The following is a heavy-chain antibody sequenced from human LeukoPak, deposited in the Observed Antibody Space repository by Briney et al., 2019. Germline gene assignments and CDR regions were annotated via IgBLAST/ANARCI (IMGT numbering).Heavy chain of an antibody. Sequence: GGSLRLSCAASGFTFSTYWMTWVRQAPGKGLEWVASIKQDGSEKLYVDSVRGRFTTSRDNAKNSVYLQMNSLRAEDTAVYYFARDAGRRGYDNFDYWGQGTLVTVS. CDR2: IKQDGSEK. CDR3: ARDAGRRGYDNFDY. D-gene: IGHD5-12*01. V-gene: IGHV3-7*03. J-gene: IGHJ4*02. CDR1: GFTFSTYW.